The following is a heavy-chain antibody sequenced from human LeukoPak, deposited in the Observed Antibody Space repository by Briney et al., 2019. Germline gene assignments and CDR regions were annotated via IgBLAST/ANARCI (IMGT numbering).Heavy chain of an antibody. CDR3: ARDYSSIAVAGRRPDYYYYGMDV. CDR1: GYTFTSFG. D-gene: IGHD6-19*01. Sequence: ASVKVSCKASGYTFTSFGISSLRQAPGQGLEWMGWISAYNGNTNYAQKLEGRVTMTTDTSTSTAYMELRSLRSDDTAVYYCARDYSSIAVAGRRPDYYYYGMDVWGQGTTVTVSS. J-gene: IGHJ6*02. V-gene: IGHV1-18*01. CDR2: ISAYNGNT.